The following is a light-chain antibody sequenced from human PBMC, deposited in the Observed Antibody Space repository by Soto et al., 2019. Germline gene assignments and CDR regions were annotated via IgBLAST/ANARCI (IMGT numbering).Light chain of an antibody. CDR1: QTISSD. V-gene: IGKV3D-15*01. CDR2: GAS. Sequence: EIVMTQSPATLSVSPGERATLSCRASQTISSDLAWYQHKPGQTPKLVIFGASNRDAGIPARFSGSGSGTEFTLTISSLQSEDFAVYYCHHYNNFPPYTFGQGTKLEIK. J-gene: IGKJ2*01. CDR3: HHYNNFPPYT.